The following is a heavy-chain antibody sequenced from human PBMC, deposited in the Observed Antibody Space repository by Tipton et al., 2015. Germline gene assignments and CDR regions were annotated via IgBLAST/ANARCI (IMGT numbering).Heavy chain of an antibody. CDR2: INPNSGGT. Sequence: QSGPEVKKPGASVKVSCKASGYTFTGYYIHWVRQAPGQGLEWMGWINPNSGGTNYAQKFQGRVTMTRNTSINTAYMELNRLRSDDTAVYYCAREVRFLEWLLQDGWFDPWGQGTLVTVSS. CDR1: GYTFTGYY. CDR3: AREVRFLEWLLQDGWFDP. V-gene: IGHV1-2*02. J-gene: IGHJ5*02. D-gene: IGHD3-3*01.